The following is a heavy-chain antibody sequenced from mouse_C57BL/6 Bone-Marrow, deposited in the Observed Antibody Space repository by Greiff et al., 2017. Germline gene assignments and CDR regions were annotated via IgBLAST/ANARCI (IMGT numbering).Heavy chain of an antibody. CDR1: GFTFSSYA. CDR2: ISDGGSYT. V-gene: IGHV5-4*01. CDR3: ARDGAIAYYSTSYAMDY. Sequence: EVKLVESGGGLVKPGGSLKLSCAASGFTFSSYAMSWVRQTPEKRLEWVATISDGGSYTYYPDNVKGRFTISRDNAKNNLDLQMSHLKSEDTAMYYCARDGAIAYYSTSYAMDYWGQGTSVTVSS. J-gene: IGHJ4*01. D-gene: IGHD2-5*01.